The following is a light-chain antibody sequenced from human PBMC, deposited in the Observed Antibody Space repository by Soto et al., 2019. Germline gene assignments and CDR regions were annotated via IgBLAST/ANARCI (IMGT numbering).Light chain of an antibody. CDR3: QQYGSSPWT. J-gene: IGKJ1*01. CDR1: QSVSSSY. CDR2: GAS. V-gene: IGKV3-20*01. Sequence: EIVLTQSPGTLSLSPGERATLSCRASQSVSSSYLAWYQQKPGQAPRLLIYGASSRATGIPDRFSGSGSGTDFTLNISRLEPEDFPVYYCQQYGSSPWTFGQGTKVEIK.